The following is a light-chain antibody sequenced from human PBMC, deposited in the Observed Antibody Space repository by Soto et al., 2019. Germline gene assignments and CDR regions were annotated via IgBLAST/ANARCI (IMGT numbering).Light chain of an antibody. Sequence: QSALTQPPSASGSPGQSVTISCTGTSSDVGGYNYVSWYNQHPGKAPKLMIYEVSKRPSGVPDRFSGSKSGNTASLTDSGLQAEDEADYYCSSYAGNNNVVFGGGTKVTVL. CDR2: EVS. CDR1: SSDVGGYNY. V-gene: IGLV2-8*01. J-gene: IGLJ2*01. CDR3: SSYAGNNNVV.